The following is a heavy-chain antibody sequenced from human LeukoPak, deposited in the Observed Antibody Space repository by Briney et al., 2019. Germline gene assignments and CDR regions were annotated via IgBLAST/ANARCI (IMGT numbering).Heavy chain of an antibody. D-gene: IGHD3-22*01. CDR2: IIPIFGTA. V-gene: IGHV1-69*05. Sequence: SVKVSCKASGGTFSSYAISSVRQAPGQGLEWMGRIIPIFGTANYAQKFQGRVTITTDESTSTAYMELSSLRSEDTAVYYCATTRGNYYDSSGYYSDEYFQHWGQGTLVTVSS. J-gene: IGHJ1*01. CDR1: GGTFSSYA. CDR3: ATTRGNYYDSSGYYSDEYFQH.